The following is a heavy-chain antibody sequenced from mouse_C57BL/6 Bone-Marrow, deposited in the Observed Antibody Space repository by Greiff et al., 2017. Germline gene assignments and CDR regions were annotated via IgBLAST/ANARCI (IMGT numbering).Heavy chain of an antibody. CDR2: IDPSDSET. CDR3: ARRKLLWYFDV. Sequence: VHLVESGAELVRPGSSVKLSCKASGYTFTSYWMHWVKQRPIQGLEWIGNIDPSDSETHYNQKFKDKATLTVDKSSSTAYMQLSSLTSEDSAVYYCARRKLLWYFDVWGTGTTVTVSS. D-gene: IGHD6-1*01. J-gene: IGHJ1*03. CDR1: GYTFTSYW. V-gene: IGHV1-52*01.